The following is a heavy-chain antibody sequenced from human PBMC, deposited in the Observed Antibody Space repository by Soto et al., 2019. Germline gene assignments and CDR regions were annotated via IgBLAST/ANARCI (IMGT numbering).Heavy chain of an antibody. V-gene: IGHV4-34*01. D-gene: IGHD6-6*01. Sequence: QVQLQQWGAGLLKPSETLSLTCAVYGGSFSGYYWSWIRQPPGKGLEWIGEITHSGSTNYTPSLKSRVTISVETAKNQFSLKLSSVTAAVTAVYYCARGTLWFSSSSRCPIFDYWGQGTLVTVSS. CDR1: GGSFSGYY. J-gene: IGHJ4*02. CDR3: ARGTLWFSSSSRCPIFDY. CDR2: ITHSGST.